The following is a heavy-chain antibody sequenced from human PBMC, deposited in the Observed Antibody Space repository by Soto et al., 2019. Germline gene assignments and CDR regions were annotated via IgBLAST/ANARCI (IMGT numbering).Heavy chain of an antibody. CDR3: VKAHGHYHLNFEL. V-gene: IGHV3-64D*06. D-gene: IGHD1-26*01. CDR2: ITNNGGST. Sequence: PGRSLRLSSSASGFTFSNYAIHWVRQAPGKGLEYVAAITNNGGSTYYADSMKGRFTISRDNSKSTVFLQMSSLRPEDTAIYYCVKAHGHYHLNFELWGRGTLVTVSS. CDR1: GFTFSNYA. J-gene: IGHJ4*02.